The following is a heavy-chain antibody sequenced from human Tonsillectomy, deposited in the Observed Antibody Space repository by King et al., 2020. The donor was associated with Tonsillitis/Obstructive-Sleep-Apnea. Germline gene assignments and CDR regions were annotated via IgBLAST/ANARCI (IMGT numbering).Heavy chain of an antibody. D-gene: IGHD3-22*01. CDR1: GYTFTTYG. Sequence: QLVQSGAEVKKPGASVKVSCKASGYTFTTYGISWVRQAPGQGLEWMGWISPYNGHRNYAQNLQGRVTMTTDTSTCTAYMELRSLRSDDTALYYCARDSMSHYFDSSAYYTFDYWGQGTLVTVSS. J-gene: IGHJ4*02. CDR3: ARDSMSHYFDSSAYYTFDY. V-gene: IGHV1-18*01. CDR2: ISPYNGHR.